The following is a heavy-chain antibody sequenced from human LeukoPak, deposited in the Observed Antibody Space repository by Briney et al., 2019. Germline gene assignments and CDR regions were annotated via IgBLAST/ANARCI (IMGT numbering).Heavy chain of an antibody. V-gene: IGHV3-30*02. CDR2: IRFDGSNN. J-gene: IGHJ4*02. D-gene: IGHD3-10*01. CDR3: AKARGSEIDY. Sequence: PGGSLRLSCAASGFTFRSYGMHWVGQAPGKRLEWVTFIRFDGSNNYYADSVKGRFTVSRDNSKNTLYLQMNSLRPEDTALYCCAKARGSEIDYWGQGTLVTVSS. CDR1: GFTFRSYG.